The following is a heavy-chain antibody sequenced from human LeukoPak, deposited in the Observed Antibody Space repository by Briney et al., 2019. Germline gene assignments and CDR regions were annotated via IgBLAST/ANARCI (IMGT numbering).Heavy chain of an antibody. CDR1: GYTFTGSY. D-gene: IGHD2-2*01. Sequence: ASVRVSCKTSGYTFTGSYLHWVRQVPGQGLEWMGWTNPSTGGTKSAQQFEGRVTMTRDTSNTTGYLELRSLRLDDTATYYCARGGAFCSITTCHEFDHWGQGTLVIVSS. CDR2: TNPSTGGT. CDR3: ARGGAFCSITTCHEFDH. J-gene: IGHJ4*02. V-gene: IGHV1-2*02.